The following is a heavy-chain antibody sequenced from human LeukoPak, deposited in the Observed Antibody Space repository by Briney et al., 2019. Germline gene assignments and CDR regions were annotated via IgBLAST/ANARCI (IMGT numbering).Heavy chain of an antibody. CDR1: GFTFSRYG. Sequence: GGSLRLSCAASGFTFSRYGMHWVRQAPGKGLEWVAVIWYDGSNKNYAASVTGRFTISRDNPRHTLYLKMDSLRVEDTAVYFCARAGNFGSGSYFRDAFDIWGQGTMVTVSS. V-gene: IGHV3-33*01. CDR2: IWYDGSNK. CDR3: ARAGNFGSGSYFRDAFDI. D-gene: IGHD3-10*01. J-gene: IGHJ3*02.